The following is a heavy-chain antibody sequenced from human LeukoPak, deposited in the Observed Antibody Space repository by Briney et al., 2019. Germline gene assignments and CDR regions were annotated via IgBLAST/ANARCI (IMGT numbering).Heavy chain of an antibody. J-gene: IGHJ4*02. D-gene: IGHD2-2*01. V-gene: IGHV3-53*01. CDR3: ANLGYCSSTSCYDPEMPLDY. Sequence: PGGSLRLSCAASGFTVSSNYMSWVRQAPGKGLEWVSVIYSGGSTYYADSVKGRFTISRDNSKNTLYLQMNSLRAEDTAVYYCANLGYCSSTSCYDPEMPLDYWGQGTLVTVSS. CDR2: IYSGGST. CDR1: GFTVSSNY.